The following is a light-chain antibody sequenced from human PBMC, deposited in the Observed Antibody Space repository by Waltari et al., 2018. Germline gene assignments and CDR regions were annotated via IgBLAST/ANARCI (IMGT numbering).Light chain of an antibody. Sequence: QSALTQPPPASGSPGQSVTISCTGTSSDVGGHNFVPWYQQHPGKVPKLMIHEVSKRPSGVPDRFSGSKSGDTASLTVSGLQAEDEADYYCTSYAGSNILVFGGGTKLTVL. J-gene: IGLJ2*01. CDR1: SSDVGGHNF. CDR3: TSYAGSNILV. CDR2: EVS. V-gene: IGLV2-8*01.